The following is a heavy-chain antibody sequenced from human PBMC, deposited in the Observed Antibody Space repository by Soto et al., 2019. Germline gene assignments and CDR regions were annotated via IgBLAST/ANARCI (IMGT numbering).Heavy chain of an antibody. Sequence: KPSETLSLTCTVSGGSVSSGSYYWSWIRQPPGKGLEWIGYIYYSGSTNYNPSLKSRVTISVDTSKNQFSLKLSSVTAADTAVYYCARGAAAAGYYYYYGMDVWGQGTTLTVSS. J-gene: IGHJ6*02. CDR2: IYYSGST. V-gene: IGHV4-61*01. CDR3: ARGAAAAGYYYYYGMDV. CDR1: GGSVSSGSYY. D-gene: IGHD6-13*01.